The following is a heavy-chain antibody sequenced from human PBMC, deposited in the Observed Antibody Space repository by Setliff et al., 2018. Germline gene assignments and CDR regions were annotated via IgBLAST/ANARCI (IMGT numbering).Heavy chain of an antibody. CDR3: ARSLGSGSYYNSRPFYSDY. D-gene: IGHD3-10*01. CDR2: MYYSGNT. Sequence: SETLSLTCTVSGGSITNYYWSWIRQPPGKGLEWIGYMYYSGNTNYHPSLKSRVTISGDTSKNQFSLKLTSVTAADTAVYFCARSLGSGSYYNSRPFYSDYWGQGTLVTVSS. CDR1: GGSITNYY. J-gene: IGHJ4*02. V-gene: IGHV4-59*08.